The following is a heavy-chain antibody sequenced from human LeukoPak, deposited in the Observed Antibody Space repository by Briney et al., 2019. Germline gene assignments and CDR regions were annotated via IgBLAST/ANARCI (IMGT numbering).Heavy chain of an antibody. Sequence: SETLCLTCAVYGGSFSVYYWSWIRQPPGKGLEWIGEINHSGSTNYNPSLKSRVTISVDTSKNQFSLKLSSVTAADTAVYYCARHPRLEGWFDPWGQGTLVTASS. J-gene: IGHJ5*02. CDR2: INHSGST. D-gene: IGHD4-11*01. CDR3: ARHPRLEGWFDP. CDR1: GGSFSVYY. V-gene: IGHV4-34*01.